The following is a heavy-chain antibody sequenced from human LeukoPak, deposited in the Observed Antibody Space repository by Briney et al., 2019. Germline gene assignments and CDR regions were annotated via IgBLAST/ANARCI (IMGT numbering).Heavy chain of an antibody. V-gene: IGHV3-21*04. CDR2: ISSSSSYI. D-gene: IGHD6-19*01. CDR3: ARTSIAVAGTGSFDY. CDR1: GFTFSSYS. Sequence: GGSLRLSCAASGFTFSSYSMNWVRQAPGKGLEWVSSISSSSSYIYYADSVKGRFTISRDNAKNSLYLQMNSLRAEDTAVYYCARTSIAVAGTGSFDYWGQGTLVTVSS. J-gene: IGHJ4*02.